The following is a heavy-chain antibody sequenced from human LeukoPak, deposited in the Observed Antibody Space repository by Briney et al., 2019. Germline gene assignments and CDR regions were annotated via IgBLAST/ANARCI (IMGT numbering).Heavy chain of an antibody. J-gene: IGHJ3*02. D-gene: IGHD1-14*01. CDR3: ARETRYLFDAFDI. V-gene: IGHV4-4*08. CDR1: GGSLSSYY. Sequence: SETLSLTCTVSGGSLSSYYWSWIRQPPGKGLEWIGYIYTSGSTNYNPSLKSRVTMSVDTSKNQFSLKLSSVTAADTAVYYCARETRYLFDAFDIWGQGTMVTVSS. CDR2: IYTSGST.